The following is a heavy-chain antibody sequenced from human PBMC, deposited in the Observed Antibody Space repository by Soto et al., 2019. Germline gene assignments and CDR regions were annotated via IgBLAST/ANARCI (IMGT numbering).Heavy chain of an antibody. J-gene: IGHJ4*02. Sequence: ASVKVSCKASGYIFTGYYMHWVRQAPGQGLEWMGWINPNSGDTNYTQKFQGWVTMTRDTSISTAYMELSRLRSDDTAVYYCATPRISIAVAGETEYYFDYWGRGTLVTVSS. CDR3: ATPRISIAVAGETEYYFDY. CDR2: INPNSGDT. V-gene: IGHV1-2*04. D-gene: IGHD6-19*01. CDR1: GYIFTGYY.